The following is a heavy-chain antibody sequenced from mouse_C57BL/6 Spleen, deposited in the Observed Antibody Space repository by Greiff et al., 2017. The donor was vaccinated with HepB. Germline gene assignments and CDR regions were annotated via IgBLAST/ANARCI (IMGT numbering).Heavy chain of an antibody. D-gene: IGHD4-1*01. CDR2: IYPGDGDT. CDR3: AKLGPFDY. CDR1: GYAFSSSW. V-gene: IGHV1-82*01. Sequence: VQLQESGPELVKPGASVKISCKASGYAFSSSWMNWVKQRPGKGLEWIGRIYPGDGDTNYNGKFKGKATLTADKSSSTAYMQLSSLTSEDSAVYYYAKLGPFDYWGQGTTLTVSS. J-gene: IGHJ2*01.